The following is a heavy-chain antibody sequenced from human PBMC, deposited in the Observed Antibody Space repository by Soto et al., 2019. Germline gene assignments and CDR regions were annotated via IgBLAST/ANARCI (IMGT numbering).Heavy chain of an antibody. D-gene: IGHD3-3*01. CDR1: GFTFSRYW. J-gene: IGHJ6*03. V-gene: IGHV3-7*01. CDR2: IKQDGSEK. Sequence: GGSLRLSCAASGFTFSRYWMSWVRQAPGRGLEWVANIKQDGSEKYYVDAVKGRFTISRDNAKNSLYLQMNSLRAEDTAIYYCARGLSGYEGRWPYFYMDVWGKGTTVTVSS. CDR3: ARGLSGYEGRWPYFYMDV.